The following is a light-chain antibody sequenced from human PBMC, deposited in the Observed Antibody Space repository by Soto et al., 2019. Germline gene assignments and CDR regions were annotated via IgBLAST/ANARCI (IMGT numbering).Light chain of an antibody. CDR2: LNSNGSH. Sequence: QLVLTQSPSASASLGASVKLTCTLSSGHSSYAIAWYQQQPEKGPRYLMKLNSNGSHSKGDGIPDRFSGSSSGAERYLTISSLQSEDEADYYCQTWGTGYAVFGGGTQLTVL. CDR3: QTWGTGYAV. J-gene: IGLJ7*01. V-gene: IGLV4-69*01. CDR1: SGHSSYA.